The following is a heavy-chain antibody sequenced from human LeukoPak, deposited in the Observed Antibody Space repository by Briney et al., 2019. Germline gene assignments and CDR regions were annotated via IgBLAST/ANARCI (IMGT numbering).Heavy chain of an antibody. V-gene: IGHV4-59*01. CDR3: ARARLDSSGRFDY. CDR1: GGSISSYY. J-gene: IGHJ4*02. D-gene: IGHD3-22*01. CDR2: IYYGGRT. Sequence: PSETLSLTCTVSGGSISSYYWSWIRQPPGKGLEWIGYIYYGGRTDYNPSLTSRVTISKDTSKTQFSLRLSSVTAADTAVYYCARARLDSSGRFDYWGQGTLVTVSS.